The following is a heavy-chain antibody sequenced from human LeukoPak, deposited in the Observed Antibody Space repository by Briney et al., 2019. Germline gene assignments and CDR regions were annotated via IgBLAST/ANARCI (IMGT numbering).Heavy chain of an antibody. J-gene: IGHJ6*03. D-gene: IGHD3-10*01. CDR2: IYYSGST. CDR1: GGSFSGYY. Sequence: SETLSLTCAVYGGSFSGYYWSWIRQPPGKGLEWIGYIYYSGSTNYNPSLKSRVTISVDTSKNQFSLKLSSVTAADTAVYYCAREYYGSGSSPYYYMDVWGKGTTVTVSS. CDR3: AREYYGSGSSPYYYMDV. V-gene: IGHV4-59*01.